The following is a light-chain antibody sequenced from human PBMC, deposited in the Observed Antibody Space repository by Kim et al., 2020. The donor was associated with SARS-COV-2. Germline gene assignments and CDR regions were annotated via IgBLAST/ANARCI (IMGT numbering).Light chain of an antibody. Sequence: ERVVTQSPVTLSVSPGERATLSCRASQGISTNLAWYQQKPGQAPRLLISAASTRATGIPARFSGGGSGTEFTLTISSLQSEDFAVYYWQQYHDWPPTFGQGTKVEIK. J-gene: IGKJ1*01. V-gene: IGKV3D-15*01. CDR2: AAS. CDR3: QQYHDWPPT. CDR1: QGISTN.